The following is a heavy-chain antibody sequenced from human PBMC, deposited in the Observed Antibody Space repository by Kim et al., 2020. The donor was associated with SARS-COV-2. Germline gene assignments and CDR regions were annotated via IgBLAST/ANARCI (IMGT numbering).Heavy chain of an antibody. D-gene: IGHD3-3*01. CDR3: ARSPFGVVEKDLDY. CDR1: GYTFTSYD. CDR2: MNPNSGNT. V-gene: IGHV1-8*01. Sequence: ASVKVSCKASGYTFTSYDINWVRQATGQGLEWMGWMNPNSGNTGYAQKFQGRVTMTRNTSISTAYMELSSLRSEDTAVYYCARSPFGVVEKDLDYWGQGTLVTVSS. J-gene: IGHJ4*02.